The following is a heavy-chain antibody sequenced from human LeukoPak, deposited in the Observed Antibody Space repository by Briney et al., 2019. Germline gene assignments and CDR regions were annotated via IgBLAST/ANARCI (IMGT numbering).Heavy chain of an antibody. CDR2: ISGSVSGT. V-gene: IGHV3-23*01. CDR3: AKDRFGAAAGWFDY. J-gene: IGHJ4*02. CDR1: GFTFNSYA. D-gene: IGHD6-13*01. Sequence: GGSLRPSCAASGFTFNSYAMSWVRQAPGKGLEWVSAISGSVSGTYYADSVKGRFTISRDNPKNTAYLQMNSLRAEDTAVYYCAKDRFGAAAGWFDYWGQGTLVTVSS.